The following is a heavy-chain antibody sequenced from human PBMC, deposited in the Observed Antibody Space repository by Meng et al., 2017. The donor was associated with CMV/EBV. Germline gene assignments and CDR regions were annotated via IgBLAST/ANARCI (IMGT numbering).Heavy chain of an antibody. Sequence: GGSLRLSCAASGFTFSSYWMHWVRQAPGKGLVWVSRINSDGSSTSYADSVKGRFTISRDNAKNTLYLQMNSLRAEDTAVYYCATALAPYQPAGGMDVWGQGTTVTVSS. V-gene: IGHV3-74*01. J-gene: IGHJ6*02. CDR2: INSDGSST. CDR1: GFTFSSYW. CDR3: ATALAPYQPAGGMDV. D-gene: IGHD2-2*01.